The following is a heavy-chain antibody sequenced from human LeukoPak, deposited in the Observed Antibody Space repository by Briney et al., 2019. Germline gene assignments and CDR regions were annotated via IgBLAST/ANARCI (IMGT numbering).Heavy chain of an antibody. V-gene: IGHV3-49*04. CDR2: IRSKSYGGTT. J-gene: IGHJ6*03. Sequence: GGSLRLSCAASGFTLGDFAMRWVRHAPGKGREWGGFIRSKSYGGTTEYAASVTRRFTISRDDSKSIGYLQLNSLKTDDTALYYCTRTTCPSTSCGGYYYYYYMDVWGKGTTVTVSS. CDR3: TRTTCPSTSCGGYYYYYYMDV. D-gene: IGHD2-2*01. CDR1: GFTLGDFA.